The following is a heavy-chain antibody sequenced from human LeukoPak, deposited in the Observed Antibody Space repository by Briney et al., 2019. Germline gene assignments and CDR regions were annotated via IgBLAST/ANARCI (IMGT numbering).Heavy chain of an antibody. Sequence: SETLSLTCTVSGGSISSGGYYWSWIRQHPGKGLEWIGYIYYSGSTYYNPSLKSRVTISVDTSKNQFSLKLSSVTAADTAVYYCARQKSILFDPWGQGTLVTVSS. D-gene: IGHD6-6*01. J-gene: IGHJ5*02. CDR3: ARQKSILFDP. CDR1: GGSISSGGYY. V-gene: IGHV4-31*03. CDR2: IYYSGST.